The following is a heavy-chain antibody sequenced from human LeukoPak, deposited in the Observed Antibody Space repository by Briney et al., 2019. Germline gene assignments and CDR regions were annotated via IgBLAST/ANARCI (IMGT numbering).Heavy chain of an antibody. CDR1: GLKNKFW. V-gene: IGHV3-48*03. J-gene: IGHJ4*02. CDR3: VRDASETRMGWVYFDY. CDR2: ISTRGSLI. D-gene: IGHD6-19*01. Sequence: GGSLRLSCAASGLKNKFWMSWVRQATGRGLEWLSYISTRGSLIQYADSVKGRFTISRDDAKNSLYLQMHSLRAEDTGVYHCVRDASETRMGWVYFDYWGQGTLVTVSS.